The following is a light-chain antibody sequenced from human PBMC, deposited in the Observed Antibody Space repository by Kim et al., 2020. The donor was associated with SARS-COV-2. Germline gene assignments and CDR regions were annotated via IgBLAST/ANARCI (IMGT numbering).Light chain of an antibody. CDR2: DTS. Sequence: SPGARVTLSCRARQSVGRSLAWYQHKPGQAPRLLIYDTSTRVSGIPGRFSGSGSGTDFTLAISSLQSADSAVYYCQQYNNWPPTNTFGQGTKLEI. CDR3: QQYNNWPPTNT. CDR1: QSVGRS. J-gene: IGKJ2*01. V-gene: IGKV3-15*01.